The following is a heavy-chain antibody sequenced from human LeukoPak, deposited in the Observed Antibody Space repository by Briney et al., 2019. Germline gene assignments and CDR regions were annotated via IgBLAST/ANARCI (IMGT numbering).Heavy chain of an antibody. CDR3: ARDLKITIFGVLPWDYSDY. D-gene: IGHD3-3*01. CDR2: ISAYNGNT. J-gene: IGHJ4*02. CDR1: GYTFTNYG. Sequence: GASVKVSCKASGYTFTNYGISWVRQAPGQGLEWMGWISAYNGNTNYAQKLQGRVTMTTDTSTSTAYMELRSLRSDDTALYYCARDLKITIFGVLPWDYSDYWGQGTLVTVSS. V-gene: IGHV1-18*01.